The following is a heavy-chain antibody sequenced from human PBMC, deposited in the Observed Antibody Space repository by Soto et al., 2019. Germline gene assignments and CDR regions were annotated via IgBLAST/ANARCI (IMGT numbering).Heavy chain of an antibody. Sequence: ASVKVSCKTSGYTFTSYAIHWVRQAPGQRLEWMGWINAGNGNTKSSEKFQGRVTVSRATSASTAYLELSSLISEDTAVYYCARHSYYYGSTYGCWLDPWGQGTLVTVSS. V-gene: IGHV1-3*01. CDR3: ARHSYYYGSTYGCWLDP. CDR2: INAGNGNT. CDR1: GYTFTSYA. D-gene: IGHD3-10*01. J-gene: IGHJ5*02.